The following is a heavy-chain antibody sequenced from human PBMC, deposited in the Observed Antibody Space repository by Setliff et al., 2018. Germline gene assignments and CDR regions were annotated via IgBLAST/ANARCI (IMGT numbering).Heavy chain of an antibody. CDR3: ATKDYDTSGYYRPFGF. D-gene: IGHD3-22*01. Sequence: ASVKVSCKVSGYTLTELSMHWVRQAPGKGLEWMGGFDPEDGETIYAQKFLGRVTMTEDTSTDTAYMELSSLRSEDTAVYYCATKDYDTSGYYRPFGFWGQGTLVTV. CDR1: GYTLTELS. CDR2: FDPEDGET. J-gene: IGHJ4*01. V-gene: IGHV1-24*01.